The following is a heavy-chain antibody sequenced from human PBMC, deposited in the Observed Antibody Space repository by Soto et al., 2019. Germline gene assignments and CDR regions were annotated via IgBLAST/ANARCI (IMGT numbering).Heavy chain of an antibody. D-gene: IGHD3-3*01. V-gene: IGHV3-7*01. J-gene: IGHJ4*02. Sequence: GGSLRLSCAASGFTFSSYWMSWVRRAPGKGLEWVANIKQDGSEKYYVDSVKGRFTISRDNAKNSLYLQMNSLRAEDTAVYYCGTENYDFWCDPVPFPYFDYWGQGTLVTVSS. CDR2: IKQDGSEK. CDR3: GTENYDFWCDPVPFPYFDY. CDR1: GFTFSSYW.